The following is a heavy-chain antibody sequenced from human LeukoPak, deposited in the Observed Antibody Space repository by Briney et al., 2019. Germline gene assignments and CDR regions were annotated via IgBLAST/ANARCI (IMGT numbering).Heavy chain of an antibody. CDR1: GFTFSSYA. Sequence: GGSLRLSCAASGFTFSSYAMYWVRQAPGKGLEWVAVISYDGSNKYYADSVKGRFTIYRDNSKNTLYLQMNSLRAEDTAVYYCARVLRGFDYWGQGTLVTVSS. J-gene: IGHJ4*02. CDR3: ARVLRGFDY. CDR2: ISYDGSNK. V-gene: IGHV3-30-3*01. D-gene: IGHD3-16*01.